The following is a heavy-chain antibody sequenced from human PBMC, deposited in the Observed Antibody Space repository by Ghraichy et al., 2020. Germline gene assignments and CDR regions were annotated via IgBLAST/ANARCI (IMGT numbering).Heavy chain of an antibody. CDR2: INPNSGGT. D-gene: IGHD5-18*01. V-gene: IGHV1-2*04. CDR1: GYTFTGYY. Sequence: ASVKVSCKASGYTFTGYYMHWVRQAPGQGLELMGWINPNSGGTNYAQKFQGWVTMTRDTSISTAYMELSRLRSDDTAVYYCAKDTVMVGSGYYYYGMDVWGQGTTVTVSS. CDR3: AKDTVMVGSGYYYYGMDV. J-gene: IGHJ6*02.